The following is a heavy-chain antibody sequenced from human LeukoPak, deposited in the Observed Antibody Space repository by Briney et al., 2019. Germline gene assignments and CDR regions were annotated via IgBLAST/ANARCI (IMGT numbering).Heavy chain of an antibody. D-gene: IGHD3-22*01. CDR3: ARARSPYDSSGLDAFDI. CDR1: GGTFSSYA. CDR2: IIPIFGTA. Sequence: ASVKVSCKASGGTFSSYAISWVRQAPGQGLEWMGGIIPIFGTANYAQKFQGRVTITADKSTSTAYMELSSLRSEDTAVYYCARARSPYDSSGLDAFDIWGQGTMVTVSS. V-gene: IGHV1-69*06. J-gene: IGHJ3*02.